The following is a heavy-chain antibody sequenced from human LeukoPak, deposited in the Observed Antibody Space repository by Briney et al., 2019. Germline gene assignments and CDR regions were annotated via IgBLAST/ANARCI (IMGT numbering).Heavy chain of an antibody. D-gene: IGHD6-13*01. CDR3: ARGAALSSSWYYFDY. CDR2: IIPILGIA. Sequence: PEASVKVSCKASGGTFSSYAISWVRQAPGQGLEWMGRIIPILGIANYAQKFQGRVTITADKSTSTAYMELSSLRSEDTAVYYYARGAALSSSWYYFDYWGQGTLVTVSS. V-gene: IGHV1-69*04. J-gene: IGHJ4*02. CDR1: GGTFSSYA.